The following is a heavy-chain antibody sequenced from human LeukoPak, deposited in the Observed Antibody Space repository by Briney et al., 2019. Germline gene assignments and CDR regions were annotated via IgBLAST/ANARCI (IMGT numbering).Heavy chain of an antibody. V-gene: IGHV3-30*03. CDR3: ARTYSLYSSSWYYFDY. CDR2: ISYDGSNK. CDR1: GFTFSSYG. D-gene: IGHD6-13*01. J-gene: IGHJ4*02. Sequence: GGSLRLSCAASGFTFSSYGMHWVRQAPGKGLEWVAVISYDGSNKYYADSVKGRFTISRDNSKNTLYLQMNSLRAEDTAVYYCARTYSLYSSSWYYFDYWGQGTLVTVSS.